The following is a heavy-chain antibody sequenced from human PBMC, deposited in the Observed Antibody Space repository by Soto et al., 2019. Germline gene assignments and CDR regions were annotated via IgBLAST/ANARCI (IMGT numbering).Heavy chain of an antibody. CDR2: IIPILGIA. D-gene: IGHD6-13*01. Sequence: QVQLVQSGAEVKKPGSSVKVSCKASGGTFSSYTISWVRQAPGQGPEWMGRIIPILGIANYAQKFRGRVTITTDKATGTGYMERSSLRTEDTAVYYCASYQGIAEAGFGYWGEGTMVTVS. J-gene: IGHJ4*02. V-gene: IGHV1-69*02. CDR1: GGTFSSYT. CDR3: ASYQGIAEAGFGY.